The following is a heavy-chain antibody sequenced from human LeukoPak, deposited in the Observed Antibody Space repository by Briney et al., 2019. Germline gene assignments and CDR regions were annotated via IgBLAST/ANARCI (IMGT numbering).Heavy chain of an antibody. J-gene: IGHJ4*02. D-gene: IGHD6-13*01. CDR1: GFTFSSCS. CDR2: IKGDGSSI. V-gene: IGHV3-74*01. Sequence: GGSLRLSCAASGFTFSSCSMHWVRQAPGKGLVWVSRIKGDGSSISYADSVKGRFTIFRDNAKNTLFLQMDSLRAEDTAVYYCVRGTIAAAGIDYRGQGTLVTVSS. CDR3: VRGTIAAAGIDY.